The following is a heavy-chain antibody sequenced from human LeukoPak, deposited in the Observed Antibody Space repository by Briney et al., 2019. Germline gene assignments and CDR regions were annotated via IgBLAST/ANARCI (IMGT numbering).Heavy chain of an antibody. D-gene: IGHD3-22*01. CDR3: ARVPYYYDSSGSSYFDY. CDR2: IYYSGST. CDR1: AGSISSSSYY. J-gene: IGHJ4*02. V-gene: IGHV4-61*05. Sequence: SETLSLTCTVSAGSISSSSYYWGWIRQPPGKGLEWIGYIYYSGSTNYNPSLKSRVTISVDTSKNQFSLKLSSVTAADTAVYYCARVPYYYDSSGSSYFDYWGQGTLVTVSS.